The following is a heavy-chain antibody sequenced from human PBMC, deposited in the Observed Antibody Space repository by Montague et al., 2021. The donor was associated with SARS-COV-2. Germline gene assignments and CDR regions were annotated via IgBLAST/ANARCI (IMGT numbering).Heavy chain of an antibody. V-gene: IGHV4-39*07. CDR3: ARVGRQQLVRLSGMDV. CDR2: LYYSGST. CDR1: GGSISSSSYY. D-gene: IGHD6-13*01. J-gene: IGHJ6*02. Sequence: SETLSLTCTVSGGSISSSSYYWGWIRQPPGKGLEWIGSLYYSGSTYYSPSLKSRFTISVDTSKNQFSLKLSSVTAADTAVYDCARVGRQQLVRLSGMDVWGQGTTVTVSS.